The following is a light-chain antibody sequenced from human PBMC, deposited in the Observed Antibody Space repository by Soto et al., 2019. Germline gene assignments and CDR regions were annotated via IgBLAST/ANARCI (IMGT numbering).Light chain of an antibody. CDR3: ATWDDSLNVVL. CDR2: YHN. V-gene: IGLV1-44*01. CDR1: SSNIGSNT. J-gene: IGLJ2*01. Sequence: QSVLTQPPSASGTPGQRVTISCSGSSSNIGSNTVSWYQHLPGTAPKLLIYYHNQRPSGVPDRFSGSTSGTSASLAISGLPSEDEANYYCATWDDSLNVVLFGGGTKLTVL.